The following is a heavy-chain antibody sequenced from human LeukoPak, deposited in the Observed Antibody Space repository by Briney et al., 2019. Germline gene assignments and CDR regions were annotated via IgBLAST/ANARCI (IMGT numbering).Heavy chain of an antibody. D-gene: IGHD1-7*01. CDR1: GGSFSGYY. V-gene: IGHV4-34*01. J-gene: IGHJ3*02. CDR2: INHSGST. Sequence: SEILSLTCAVYGGSFSGYYWSWIRQPPGKGLEWIGEINHSGSTNYNPSLKSRVTISVDTSKNQFSLKLSSVTAADTAVYYCARAGTVFAFDIWGQGTMVTVSS. CDR3: ARAGTVFAFDI.